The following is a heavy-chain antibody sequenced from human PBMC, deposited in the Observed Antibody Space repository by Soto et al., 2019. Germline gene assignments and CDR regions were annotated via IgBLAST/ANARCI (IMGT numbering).Heavy chain of an antibody. CDR1: GYTFTGYY. J-gene: IGHJ4*02. CDR3: ARDIDMDIVVEVAATAPGY. CDR2: INPNSGGT. D-gene: IGHD2-15*01. V-gene: IGHV1-2*02. Sequence: ASVKVSCKASGYTFTGYYMHWVRQAPGQGLEWMGWINPNSGGTNYAQKLQGRVTMTRDPSISTAYMELSRLRSDDTAVYYCARDIDMDIVVEVAATAPGYWGQGTLVTVSS.